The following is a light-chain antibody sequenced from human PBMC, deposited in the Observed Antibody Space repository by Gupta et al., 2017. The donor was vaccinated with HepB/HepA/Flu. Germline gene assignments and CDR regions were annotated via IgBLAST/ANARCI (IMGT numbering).Light chain of an antibody. Sequence: QSALTQPPSVSGSPGQSITIPCTGTSGDVGAYNHVSWYQQHPGKAPKLIIYDVSDRPSGVSNRFPGSKSVNTASLTISGLQAEDDADYFCSSYTTRSTQVFGGGTKLTVL. J-gene: IGLJ3*02. CDR2: DVS. V-gene: IGLV2-14*03. CDR1: SGDVGAYNH. CDR3: SSYTTRSTQV.